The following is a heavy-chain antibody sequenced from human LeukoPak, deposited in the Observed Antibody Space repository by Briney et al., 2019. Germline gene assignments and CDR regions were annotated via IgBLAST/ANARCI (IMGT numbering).Heavy chain of an antibody. J-gene: IGHJ4*02. CDR1: GYTFTNYG. D-gene: IGHD3-22*01. CDR2: ISAYNGNT. Sequence: ASVKVSCKASGYTFTNYGISWVRQAPGQGLEWMGWISAYNGNTNYAQKLQGRVTMTTDTSTSTAYMEVRSLRSDDTAVYYCARGPRYYYDSSGYYYVDYWGQGTLVTVSS. CDR3: ARGPRYYYDSSGYYYVDY. V-gene: IGHV1-18*01.